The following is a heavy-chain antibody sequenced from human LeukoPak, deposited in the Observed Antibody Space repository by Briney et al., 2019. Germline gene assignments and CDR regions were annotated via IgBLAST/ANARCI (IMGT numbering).Heavy chain of an antibody. Sequence: GGSLRLSCAASGFTFDDYAMHWVRQAPGKGLEWVSGISWNSGSIGYADSVKGRFTISRDNAKNSLHLQMNSLRAEDTALYYCAKGYSSGWFDYWGQGTLVTVSS. J-gene: IGHJ4*02. CDR1: GFTFDDYA. CDR3: AKGYSSGWFDY. CDR2: ISWNSGSI. V-gene: IGHV3-9*01. D-gene: IGHD6-19*01.